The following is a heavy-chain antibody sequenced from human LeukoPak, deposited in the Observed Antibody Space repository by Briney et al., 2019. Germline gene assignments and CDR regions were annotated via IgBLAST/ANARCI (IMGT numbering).Heavy chain of an antibody. CDR3: ARDRSGSYSSSYWFDP. J-gene: IGHJ5*02. D-gene: IGHD6-6*01. CDR1: GGSISTYY. Sequence: SETLSLTCTLSGGSISTYYWSWIRQPAGKGLEWIGRIYNSGSTNYNLSLKRRVIMSVDTSKNQFSLKLSSVTAADTAVYYCARDRSGSYSSSYWFDPWGQGTLVTVSS. V-gene: IGHV4-4*07. CDR2: IYNSGST.